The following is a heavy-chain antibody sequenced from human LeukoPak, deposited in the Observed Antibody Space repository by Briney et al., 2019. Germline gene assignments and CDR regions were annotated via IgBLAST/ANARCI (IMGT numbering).Heavy chain of an antibody. Sequence: ASVKVSCKASGYTFTSYYMHWVRQAPGHGLEWMGWINPNSGGTNYAQKLQGRVTMTRDTSISTAYMELSRLRSDDTAVYYCARASLITMIVVVTDFDYWGQGPLVTVSS. D-gene: IGHD3-22*01. J-gene: IGHJ4*02. V-gene: IGHV1-2*02. CDR3: ARASLITMIVVVTDFDY. CDR1: GYTFTSYY. CDR2: INPNSGGT.